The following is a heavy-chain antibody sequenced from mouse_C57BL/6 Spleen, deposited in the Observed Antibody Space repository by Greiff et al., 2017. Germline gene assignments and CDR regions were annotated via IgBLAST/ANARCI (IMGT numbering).Heavy chain of an antibody. CDR3: AREDSSGYIAY. V-gene: IGHV3-6*01. CDR1: GYSITSGYY. D-gene: IGHD3-2*02. CDR2: ISYDGSN. J-gene: IGHJ3*01. Sequence: EESGPGLVKPSQSLSLTCSVTGYSITSGYYWNWIRQFPGNKLEWMGYISYDGSNNYNPSLKNRISITRDTSKNLFFLKLNSVTTEDTATYYCAREDSSGYIAYWGQGTLVTVSA.